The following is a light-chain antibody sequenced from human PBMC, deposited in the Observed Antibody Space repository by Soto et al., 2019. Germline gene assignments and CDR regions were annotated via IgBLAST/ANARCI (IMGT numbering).Light chain of an antibody. CDR3: QQYVRSPWT. CDR2: DAS. Sequence: EIVMTQSPATLSVSPGGRATLSCRASQSISGTLAWYQQKPGQAPRLLIYDASSRATGVPARFSGSGSGTDFTLTISRLEPEDFAVYYCQQYVRSPWTFGQGTKVDIK. CDR1: QSISGT. V-gene: IGKV3-20*01. J-gene: IGKJ1*01.